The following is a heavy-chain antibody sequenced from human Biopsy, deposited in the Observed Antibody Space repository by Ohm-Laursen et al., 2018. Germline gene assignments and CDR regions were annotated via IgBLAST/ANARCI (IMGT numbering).Heavy chain of an antibody. CDR2: ISSGGTTI. CDR3: ARDTRWSPYHMDV. CDR1: GFPFSDYY. Sequence: SLRLSCTAPGFPFSDYYMRWIRQAPGKGLEWVPYISSGGTTIYYADSVKGRFTISRDNAKNSLYLQMNSLRADDAAVHYCARDTRWSPYHMDVWGQGTTVTVSS. V-gene: IGHV3-11*01. D-gene: IGHD4-23*01. J-gene: IGHJ6*02.